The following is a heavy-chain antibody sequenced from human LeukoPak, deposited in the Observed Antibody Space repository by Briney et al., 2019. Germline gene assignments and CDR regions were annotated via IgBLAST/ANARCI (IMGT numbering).Heavy chain of an antibody. Sequence: ASVKVSCKASGYTFTNYYMHWVRQAPGQGLEWMGIIHPSAGSTSYAQKLHGRVTMTRDTSTGTVYMDLSSLRSEDTAVYYCARDGRATMGLGFDYWGQGTLVTVSS. CDR1: GYTFTNYY. V-gene: IGHV1-46*01. D-gene: IGHD3-10*01. CDR3: ARDGRATMGLGFDY. J-gene: IGHJ4*02. CDR2: IHPSAGST.